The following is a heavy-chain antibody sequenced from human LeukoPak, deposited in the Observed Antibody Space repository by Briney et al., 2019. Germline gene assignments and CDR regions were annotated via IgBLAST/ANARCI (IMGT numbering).Heavy chain of an antibody. J-gene: IGHJ4*02. CDR2: IYYSGST. V-gene: IGHV4-61*01. CDR3: ARAPPTYCCGGRCYPNPKYYFDY. D-gene: IGHD2-15*01. Sequence: PSETLSLTCSVSGDSVSSGSHYWNWIRQPPGKGLEWIGYIYYSGSTNYNPSLKSRVTISVDTSKNQFSLKLSSVTAADTAVYYCARAPPTYCCGGRCYPNPKYYFDYWGQGTLVTV. CDR1: GDSVSSGSHY.